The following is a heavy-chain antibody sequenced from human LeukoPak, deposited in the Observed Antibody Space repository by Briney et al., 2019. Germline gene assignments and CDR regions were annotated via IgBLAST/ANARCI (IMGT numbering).Heavy chain of an antibody. CDR1: GFTFSTYS. J-gene: IGHJ4*02. D-gene: IGHD4-23*01. Sequence: GGSLRFSCAASGFTFSTYSMGWVRQAPGRGLEWVSAISGNGDNTYYADSVKGRFTISRDDSKNTLFLQMSSLRAEDTAVYHCARGDYGGDFRYFDFWGQGTLVTVSS. CDR3: ARGDYGGDFRYFDF. V-gene: IGHV3-23*01. CDR2: ISGNGDNT.